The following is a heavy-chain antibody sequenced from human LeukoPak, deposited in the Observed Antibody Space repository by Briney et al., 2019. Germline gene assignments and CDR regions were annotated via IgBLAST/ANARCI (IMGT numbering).Heavy chain of an antibody. D-gene: IGHD6-13*01. J-gene: IGHJ4*02. Sequence: GGSLRLSCVASGFTFSSYAMSWVRQAPGKGLEWVSAISFSGGSTYYADFLKGRSTISRDNSNNTLSLQMNSLRADDTAVYYCAKGPPRPTIAAAEFEYWGQGALVTVSS. CDR3: AKGPPRPTIAAAEFEY. CDR1: GFTFSSYA. CDR2: ISFSGGST. V-gene: IGHV3-23*01.